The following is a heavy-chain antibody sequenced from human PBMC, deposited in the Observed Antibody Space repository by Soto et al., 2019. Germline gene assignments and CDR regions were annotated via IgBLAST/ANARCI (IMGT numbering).Heavy chain of an antibody. CDR1: GGSISSSNW. V-gene: IGHV4-4*02. CDR3: ASYEGDSSGYAPVDY. D-gene: IGHD3-22*01. J-gene: IGHJ4*02. Sequence: SETLSLTCAVSGGSISSSNWWSWVRQPPGKGLEWIGEIYHSGSTNYNPSLKSRVTISVDKSKNQFSLKLSSVTAADTAVYYCASYEGDSSGYAPVDYWGQGTLVTVSS. CDR2: IYHSGST.